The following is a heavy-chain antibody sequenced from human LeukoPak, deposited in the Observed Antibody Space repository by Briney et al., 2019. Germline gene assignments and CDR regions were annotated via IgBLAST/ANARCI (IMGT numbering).Heavy chain of an antibody. V-gene: IGHV3-15*01. D-gene: IGHD3-10*01. Sequence: GGSLRPSCATSGFPFIDAWMTWVRQAPGKGLELVGRINSKGGGGTAHYAAPVKGRFTISRDDSKSTIYLQMNSLKTEDTALYYCSGVSGPFNHALDYWGKGTLVTVSS. J-gene: IGHJ4*02. CDR1: GFPFIDAW. CDR3: SGVSGPFNHALDY. CDR2: INSKGGGGTA.